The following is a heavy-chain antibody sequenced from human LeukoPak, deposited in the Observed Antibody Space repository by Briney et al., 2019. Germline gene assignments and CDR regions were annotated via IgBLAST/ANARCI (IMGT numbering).Heavy chain of an antibody. CDR3: AKAFGSRWELLTLDAFDI. J-gene: IGHJ3*02. D-gene: IGHD1-26*01. Sequence: PGGSLRLSCAASGFTFSSYAMSWVRQAPGKGLEWVSAISGSGGSTYYADSVKGRFTTSRDNSKNTLYLQMNSLRAEDTAVYYCAKAFGSRWELLTLDAFDIWGQGTMVTVSS. CDR2: ISGSGGST. V-gene: IGHV3-23*01. CDR1: GFTFSSYA.